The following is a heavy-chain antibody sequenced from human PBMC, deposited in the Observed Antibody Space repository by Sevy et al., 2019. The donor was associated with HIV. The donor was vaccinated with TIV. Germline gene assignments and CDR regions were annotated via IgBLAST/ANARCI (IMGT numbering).Heavy chain of an antibody. Sequence: GGSLRLSCAASGFTFSSYAMSWVRQAPGKGLEWVSAISGSGGSTYYADSVKGRFTISRDNSKNTLYLQMNSLRAEDTAVYYCAKLDLVVVVAALFHYWGQGTLVTVSS. D-gene: IGHD2-15*01. J-gene: IGHJ4*02. V-gene: IGHV3-23*01. CDR1: GFTFSSYA. CDR3: AKLDLVVVVAALFHY. CDR2: ISGSGGST.